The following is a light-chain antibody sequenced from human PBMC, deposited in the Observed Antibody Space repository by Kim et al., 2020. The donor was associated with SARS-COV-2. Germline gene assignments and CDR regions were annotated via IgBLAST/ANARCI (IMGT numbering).Light chain of an antibody. CDR3: QQSGSSPRT. CDR2: GAS. J-gene: IGKJ1*01. Sequence: EIVLTQSPGTLSLSPGDGATLSCRASQSVSSTFLARYQQKPGQAPRLLIYGASSRATGIPDRFSGSGSGTDFPLTISRLEPEDFAVYYCQQSGSSPRTFGKGTKVDIK. V-gene: IGKV3-20*01. CDR1: QSVSSTF.